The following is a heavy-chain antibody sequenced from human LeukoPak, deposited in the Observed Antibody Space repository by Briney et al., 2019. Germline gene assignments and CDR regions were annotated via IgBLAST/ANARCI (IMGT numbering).Heavy chain of an antibody. Sequence: ASVKVSCKASGYTFTTFAISWVRQAPGQGLEWMGWVNHNSGDTGYAQQIQGRVNLTRDTAIATAYMELSSLKSEDTAVYYCARVDTGLTYWGQGTLIIVSS. CDR2: VNHNSGDT. CDR1: GYTFTTFA. D-gene: IGHD5-18*01. CDR3: ARVDTGLTY. J-gene: IGHJ4*02. V-gene: IGHV1-8*02.